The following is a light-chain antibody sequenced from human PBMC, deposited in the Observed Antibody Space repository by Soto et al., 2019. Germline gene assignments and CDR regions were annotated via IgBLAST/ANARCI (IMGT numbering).Light chain of an antibody. J-gene: IGLJ2*01. Sequence: QSVLTQPPSASGTPGQRVIISCSGSSSKIGSNTVNWYQQLPGTAPKLFIYSNNQPPSGVPDRFSGSKSGTSASLAISGLQSEDEADYYCAAWADSLNGVVFGEGTKLTVL. CDR3: AAWADSLNGVV. V-gene: IGLV1-44*01. CDR2: SNN. CDR1: SSKIGSNT.